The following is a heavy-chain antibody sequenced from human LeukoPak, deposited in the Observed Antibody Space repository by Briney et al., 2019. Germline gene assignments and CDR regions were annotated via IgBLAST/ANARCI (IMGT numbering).Heavy chain of an antibody. CDR1: GFTFSSYS. V-gene: IGHV3-21*01. J-gene: IGHJ4*02. D-gene: IGHD3-16*02. Sequence: GGSLRLSCAASGFTFSSYSMNWVRQAPGKGLEWVSSISSSSSYIYYADSVKGRFTISRDNAKNPLYLQMNSLRAEDTAVYYCARFRYPGDSVFDYWGQGTLVTVSS. CDR2: ISSSSSYI. CDR3: ARFRYPGDSVFDY.